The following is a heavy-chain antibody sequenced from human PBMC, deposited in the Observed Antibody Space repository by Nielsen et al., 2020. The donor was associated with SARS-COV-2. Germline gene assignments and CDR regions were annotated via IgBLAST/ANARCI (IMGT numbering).Heavy chain of an antibody. CDR1: GYRFTTYA. V-gene: IGHV7-4-1*02. Sequence: ASVKVSCKASGYRFTTYAVNWVRQAPGQGLEWMGSINTNTASPTYAQAFTGRFVFSLDTSVSTSYLQISGLKAEDTAVYYCARLAPYTSSRSVSYYTYGLDVWGQGTTVAVSS. CDR2: INTNTASP. J-gene: IGHJ6*02. CDR3: ARLAPYTSSRSVSYYTYGLDV. D-gene: IGHD6-13*01.